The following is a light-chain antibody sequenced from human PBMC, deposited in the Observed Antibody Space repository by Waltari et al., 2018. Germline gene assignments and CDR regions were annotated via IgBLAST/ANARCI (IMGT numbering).Light chain of an antibody. CDR2: AAS. V-gene: IGKV3-20*01. CDR3: QNHERLPAT. J-gene: IGKJ1*01. Sequence: EVVLTQSPGTLSLSPGERATLSCRASQSVSKYLAWYQQRPGQATRLLIYAASTRATGVSDRVSGSGFGTDFSLTISRLEPEDFAVYFCQNHERLPATFGQGTKVEIK. CDR1: QSVSKY.